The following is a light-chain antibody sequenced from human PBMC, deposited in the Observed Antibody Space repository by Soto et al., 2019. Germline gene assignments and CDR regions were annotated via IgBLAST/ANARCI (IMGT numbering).Light chain of an antibody. CDR2: GAS. CDR1: QSVSSN. Sequence: EIVMTQSPATLSVSPGQRATLSCRASQSVSSNLAWYQQKPGQAPRLLIYGASTRADGIPARFSGSGSGTEFTLTLRSLQSEDFAVYYCQQYNNWPYTFGQGTKLEIK. CDR3: QQYNNWPYT. V-gene: IGKV3-15*01. J-gene: IGKJ2*01.